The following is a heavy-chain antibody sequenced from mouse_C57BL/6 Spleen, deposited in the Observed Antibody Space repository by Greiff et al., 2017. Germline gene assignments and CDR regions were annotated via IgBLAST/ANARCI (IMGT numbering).Heavy chain of an antibody. CDR2: INPNNGGT. J-gene: IGHJ3*01. CDR1: GYTFTDYY. V-gene: IGHV1-26*01. CDR3: ASRGPWFAY. Sequence: VQLQQSGPELVKPGASVKISCKASGYTFTDYYMNWVKQSHGKSLEWIGDINPNNGGTSYNQKFKGKAPLTVDKSSSTAYMELRSLTSEDSAVDYCASRGPWFAYWGQGTLVTVSA.